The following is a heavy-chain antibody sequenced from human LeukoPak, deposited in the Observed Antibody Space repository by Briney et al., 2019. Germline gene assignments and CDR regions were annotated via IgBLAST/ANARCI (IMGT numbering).Heavy chain of an antibody. CDR2: VYYSGST. J-gene: IGHJ3*02. D-gene: IGHD3-22*01. Sequence: SETLSLTCTVSGGSISSGDYYWSWIRQPPGKGLEWIGYVYYSGSTYYNPSLKSRVTISVDTSKNQFSLKLSSVTAADTAVYYCARVYYYYDSSGYYYHDAFDIWGQGTMVTVSS. CDR3: ARVYYYYDSSGYYYHDAFDI. V-gene: IGHV4-30-4*01. CDR1: GGSISSGDYY.